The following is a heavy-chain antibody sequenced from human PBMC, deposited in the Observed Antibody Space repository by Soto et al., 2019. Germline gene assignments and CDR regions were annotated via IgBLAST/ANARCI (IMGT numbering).Heavy chain of an antibody. V-gene: IGHV1-18*01. CDR2: ISPYNGNT. CDR1: GYTFTNYG. Sequence: QVQMVQSGAEVKKPGASVKVSCKASGYTFTNYGISWVRQAPGQGLEWMGWISPYNGNTNYAQKHQGRVTMTRDTSTSTAYMELMSLRSDDTAVYYCARHVVAGTEWFDPWGQGTLVTVSS. J-gene: IGHJ5*02. CDR3: ARHVVAGTEWFDP. D-gene: IGHD6-19*01.